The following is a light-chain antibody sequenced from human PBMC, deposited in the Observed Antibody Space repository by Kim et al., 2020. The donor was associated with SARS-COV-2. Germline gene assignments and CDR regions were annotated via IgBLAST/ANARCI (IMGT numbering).Light chain of an antibody. V-gene: IGKV3-20*01. J-gene: IGKJ4*01. Sequence: SPGERATLACRASQGVSSSYVAWYQQKPGQAPRLLIYGASSRATGIPDRFSGSGSGTDFTLTISRLEPEDFAVYYCQQYGSSPLTFGGGTKVEIK. CDR2: GAS. CDR1: QGVSSSY. CDR3: QQYGSSPLT.